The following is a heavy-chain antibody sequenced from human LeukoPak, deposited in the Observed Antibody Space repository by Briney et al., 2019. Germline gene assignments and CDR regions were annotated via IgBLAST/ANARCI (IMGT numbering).Heavy chain of an antibody. D-gene: IGHD3-22*01. V-gene: IGHV3-21*04. CDR2: ISSSSGYI. CDR3: AKADSSGYSFFQH. Sequence: GVLRLSCAASGFTFSSYSMNWVRQAPGKGLEWVSSISSSSGYIYYADSVKGRFTISRDNAKNSLYLQMNTLRAEDTALYYCAKADSSGYSFFQHWGQGTLVTVSS. CDR1: GFTFSSYS. J-gene: IGHJ1*01.